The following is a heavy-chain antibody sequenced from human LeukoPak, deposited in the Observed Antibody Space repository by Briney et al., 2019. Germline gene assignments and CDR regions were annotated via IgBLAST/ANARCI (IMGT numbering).Heavy chain of an antibody. CDR3: ARESTHYYGSGSYYRTTPSELDY. CDR2: IIPIFGTA. V-gene: IGHV1-69*05. D-gene: IGHD3-10*01. Sequence: GASVKVSCKASGGTFSSYAISWVRQAPGQGLEWMGGIIPIFGTANYAQKFQGRVTMTRDTSTSTVYMELSSLRSEDTAVYYCARESTHYYGSGSYYRTTPSELDYWGQGTLVTVSS. J-gene: IGHJ4*02. CDR1: GGTFSSYA.